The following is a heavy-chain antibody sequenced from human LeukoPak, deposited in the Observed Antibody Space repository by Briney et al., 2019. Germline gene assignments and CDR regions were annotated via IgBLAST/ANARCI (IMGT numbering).Heavy chain of an antibody. D-gene: IGHD5-18*01. J-gene: IGHJ3*02. CDR2: IWYDGSNK. V-gene: IGHV3-33*01. CDR3: ARGGYSPRYAFDI. CDR1: GFTFSSYG. Sequence: PGRSLRLSCAASGFTFSSYGMHWVRQAPGKGLEWVAVIWYDGSNKYYADSVKGRFTISRDNAKNSLYLQMNSLRAEDTAVYYCARGGYSPRYAFDIWGQGTMVTVSP.